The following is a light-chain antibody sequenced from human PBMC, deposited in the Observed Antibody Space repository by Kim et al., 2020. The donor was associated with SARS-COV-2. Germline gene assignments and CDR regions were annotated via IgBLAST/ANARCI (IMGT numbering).Light chain of an antibody. CDR2: GAS. CDR3: QQYAGSPYT. V-gene: IGKV3-20*01. CDR1: QSVSSGN. J-gene: IGKJ2*01. Sequence: LSLGQGATRSCRASQSVSSGNLAWYQQKPGQAPRLLIYGASSRATAIPDRFSGGGSGTDFTLTISRLEPEDFAVYYCQQYAGSPYTFGQGTKLEI.